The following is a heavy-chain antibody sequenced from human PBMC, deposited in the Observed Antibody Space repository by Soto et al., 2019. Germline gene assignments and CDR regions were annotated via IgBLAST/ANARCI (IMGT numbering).Heavy chain of an antibody. D-gene: IGHD2-21*02. J-gene: IGHJ3*02. CDR3: ARALSGLLFEEASDI. CDR2: IYYSGST. CDR1: GGSISSGDYY. V-gene: IGHV4-30-4*01. Sequence: PSETLSLTCTVSGGSISSGDYYWSWIRQPPGKGLEWIGYIYYSGSTYYNPSLKSRVTISVDTSKNQFSLKLSSVTAADTAVYYCARALSGLLFEEASDIWGQGTMVTVSS.